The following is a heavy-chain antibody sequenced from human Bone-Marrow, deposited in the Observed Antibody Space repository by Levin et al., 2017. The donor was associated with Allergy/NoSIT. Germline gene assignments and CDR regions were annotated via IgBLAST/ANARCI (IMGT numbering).Heavy chain of an antibody. V-gene: IGHV3-21*01. CDR3: ARNGDILTGYYDVFDI. CDR2: IGSDNSDI. Sequence: GESLKISCAASELTFKTYTMTWIRQAPGKGLEWVSSIGSDNSDIFYADSVKGRFTISRDNAKKSLYLQMNSLRAEDTALYFCARNGDILTGYYDVFDIWGQGTMVTVSS. D-gene: IGHD3-9*01. J-gene: IGHJ3*02. CDR1: ELTFKTYT.